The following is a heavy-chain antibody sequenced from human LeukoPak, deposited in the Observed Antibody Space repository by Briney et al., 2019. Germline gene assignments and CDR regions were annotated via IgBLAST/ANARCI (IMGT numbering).Heavy chain of an antibody. Sequence: SQTLSLTFTVSGGSISSGSYYWSWIRQPAGKGLEWIGRIYTSGSTNYNPSLKSRVTISVDTSKNQFSLQLNSVTPEDTAVYYCARAPEPWFFDYWGQGTLVTVSS. D-gene: IGHD1-14*01. CDR2: IYTSGST. CDR1: GGSISSGSYY. V-gene: IGHV4-61*02. CDR3: ARAPEPWFFDY. J-gene: IGHJ4*02.